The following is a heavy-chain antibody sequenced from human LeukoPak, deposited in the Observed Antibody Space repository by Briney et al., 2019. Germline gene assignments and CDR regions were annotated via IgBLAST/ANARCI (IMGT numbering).Heavy chain of an antibody. Sequence: GGSLRLSCAASGFTFSSYGMHWVRQVPGRGPEWVANVNRDGSETYYLDSVKCRSTISKDNAKNSLYLQMNSLRAEDTALYHCARNNGMDVWGQGTTVIVSS. CDR2: VNRDGSET. V-gene: IGHV3-7*03. CDR3: ARNNGMDV. CDR1: GFTFSSYG. J-gene: IGHJ6*02.